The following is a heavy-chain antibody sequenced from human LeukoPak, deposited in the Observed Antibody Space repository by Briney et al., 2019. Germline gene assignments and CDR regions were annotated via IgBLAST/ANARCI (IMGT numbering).Heavy chain of an antibody. V-gene: IGHV1-2*02. CDR1: GYAFTAYY. CDR2: INPNSGVT. J-gene: IGHJ4*02. CDR3: ARLDKYNWNYEV. D-gene: IGHD1-7*01. Sequence: ASVKVSCKASGYAFTAYYVHWVRQAPGQGREWMGWINPNSGVTNYAQKFQGGVTMTRDTSISTAYMELSRLRSDDPAVYYCARLDKYNWNYEVWGQGTLVTVSS.